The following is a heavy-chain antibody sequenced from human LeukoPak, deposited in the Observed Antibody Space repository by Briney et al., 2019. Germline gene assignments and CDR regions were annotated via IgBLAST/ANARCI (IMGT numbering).Heavy chain of an antibody. Sequence: GGSLRLSCAASGFTVSSNYMSWVRQAPGKGLEWVSVIYSGGSTYYADSVKGRFTISRDNSKNTLYLQMNSLRAEDTAVYYCARAPYGGYVFDYWGQGTLVTVSS. J-gene: IGHJ4*02. V-gene: IGHV3-53*01. D-gene: IGHD5-12*01. CDR2: IYSGGST. CDR1: GFTVSSNY. CDR3: ARAPYGGYVFDY.